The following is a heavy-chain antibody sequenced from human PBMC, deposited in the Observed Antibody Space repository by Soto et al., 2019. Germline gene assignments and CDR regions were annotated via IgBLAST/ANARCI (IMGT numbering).Heavy chain of an antibody. CDR3: AREKSYCSGGSCYSDAFDI. Sequence: ASVKVSCKASGYTFTGYYMHWVRQAPGQGLEWMGWINPNSGATNYAQKFQGWVTMTRDTSISTAYMELSRLRSDDTAVYYCAREKSYCSGGSCYSDAFDIWGQGTMVTVSS. CDR2: INPNSGAT. CDR1: GYTFTGYY. J-gene: IGHJ3*02. V-gene: IGHV1-2*04. D-gene: IGHD2-15*01.